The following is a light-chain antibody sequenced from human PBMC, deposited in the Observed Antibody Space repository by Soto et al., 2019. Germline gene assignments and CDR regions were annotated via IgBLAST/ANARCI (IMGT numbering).Light chain of an antibody. CDR1: SSDFGSYKF. V-gene: IGLV2-23*01. CDR3: FSFTSTNTHV. Sequence: QSALTQPASVSGSPGQSVTISCTGTSSDFGSYKFVSWYQHHPGKVPKVIIYETSKRPSGVSDRFSGSKSGNTASLTISGLQAEDEADYYCFSFTSTNTHVFGSGTKGHRP. J-gene: IGLJ1*01. CDR2: ETS.